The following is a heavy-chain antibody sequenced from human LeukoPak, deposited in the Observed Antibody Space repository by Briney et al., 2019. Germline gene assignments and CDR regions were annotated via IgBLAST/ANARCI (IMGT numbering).Heavy chain of an antibody. CDR3: ARDGGPNWNGNFYYMDV. CDR2: ISDAGNNK. CDR1: GFTFSDYA. Sequence: GGALRLSCAASGFTFSDYAMHWVRQDPGKGLEWVAVISDAGNNKYFADSVKGRFTVSRDNSKNTVYLQMNSLRVEDTAVYYCARDGGPNWNGNFYYMDVWGNGTTVTVSS. D-gene: IGHD1-20*01. V-gene: IGHV3-30*04. J-gene: IGHJ6*03.